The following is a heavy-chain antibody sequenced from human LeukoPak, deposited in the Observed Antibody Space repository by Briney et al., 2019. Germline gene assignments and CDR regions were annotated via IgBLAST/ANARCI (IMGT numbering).Heavy chain of an antibody. CDR3: ATFIAAAGTASFDY. Sequence: GGALRHSCAPSGFTLSIAWTCCVRHAPGRGGGWVGRIKSKTVGGATDYTAPVKSTYSISRDNSKNTLYMQKYTLKTENTAVYYCATFIAAAGTASFDYGGQGTLVT. CDR2: IKSKTVGGAT. V-gene: IGHV3-15*01. CDR1: GFTLSIAW. D-gene: IGHD6-13*01. J-gene: IGHJ4*02.